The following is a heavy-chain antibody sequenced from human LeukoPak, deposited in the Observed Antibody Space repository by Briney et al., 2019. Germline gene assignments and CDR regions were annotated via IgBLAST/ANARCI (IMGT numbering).Heavy chain of an antibody. CDR1: GYTFTSYG. CDR3: ARVHYGDSRFDP. Sequence: ASVKVSCKASGYTFTSYGISWVRQAPGQGLEWMGRINPNSGGTDSAQRFQGRVTMTRDTSMNTAYMELSRLRSDDTAVYYCARVHYGDSRFDPWGQGTLVTVSS. J-gene: IGHJ5*02. D-gene: IGHD4-17*01. V-gene: IGHV1-2*06. CDR2: INPNSGGT.